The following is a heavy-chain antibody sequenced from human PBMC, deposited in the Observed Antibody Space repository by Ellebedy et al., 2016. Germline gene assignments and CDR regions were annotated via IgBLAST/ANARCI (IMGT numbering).Heavy chain of an antibody. CDR3: ARDSRSAAAGTVGYFDL. CDR2: ISGNNDDT. CDR1: GYPFTSYG. D-gene: IGHD6-13*01. V-gene: IGHV1-18*01. Sequence: ASVKVSCKASGYPFTSYGISWVRQAPGQGLEWMGWISGNNDDTNNSPKFQGRITMTTDTSTSTAYMELRNLRSDDTAVVYCARDSRSAAAGTVGYFDLWGRGTLVTVSS. J-gene: IGHJ2*01.